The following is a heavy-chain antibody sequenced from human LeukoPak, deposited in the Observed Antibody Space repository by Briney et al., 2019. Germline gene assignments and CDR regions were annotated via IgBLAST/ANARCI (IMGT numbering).Heavy chain of an antibody. J-gene: IGHJ5*02. D-gene: IGHD2-2*02. CDR2: ISGTGSST. CDR3: AKASVAIPQYCNS. V-gene: IGHV3-23*01. CDR1: GFTFGNYA. Sequence: GGSLRLSCEASGFTFGNYAMNWVHQAPGKGLEWVSTISGTGSSTYYADSAKGRFTISRDNSKDTLFLQLNSLTAADTAVYFCAKASVAIPQYCNSWGQGTLVTVSS.